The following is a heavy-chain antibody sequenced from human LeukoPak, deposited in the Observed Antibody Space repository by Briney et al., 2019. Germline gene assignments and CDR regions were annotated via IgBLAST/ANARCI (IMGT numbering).Heavy chain of an antibody. CDR3: ARDPYYGSGSYYRNYYGMDV. V-gene: IGHV3-33*01. J-gene: IGHJ6*04. Sequence: GGSLRLSCAASGFTFSSYGMHWVRQAPGKGLEWVAVIWYVGSNKYYADSVKGRFTISRDNSKNTLYLQMNSLRAEDTAVYYCARDPYYGSGSYYRNYYGMDVWGKGTTVTVSS. CDR1: GFTFSSYG. D-gene: IGHD3-10*01. CDR2: IWYVGSNK.